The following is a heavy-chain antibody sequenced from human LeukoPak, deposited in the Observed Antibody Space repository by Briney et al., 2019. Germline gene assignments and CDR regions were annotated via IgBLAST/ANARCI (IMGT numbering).Heavy chain of an antibody. CDR3: AKEVDLNYDILTGYYRGVYFDY. CDR1: GFTFSSYA. D-gene: IGHD3-9*01. Sequence: GGSLRLSCAASGFTFSSYAMSWVRQAPGKGLEWVSAISGSGGSTYYADSVKGRFTISRDNSKNTLYLQMNSLRAEDTAVYYCAKEVDLNYDILTGYYRGVYFDYWGQGTLVIVSS. J-gene: IGHJ4*02. V-gene: IGHV3-23*01. CDR2: ISGSGGST.